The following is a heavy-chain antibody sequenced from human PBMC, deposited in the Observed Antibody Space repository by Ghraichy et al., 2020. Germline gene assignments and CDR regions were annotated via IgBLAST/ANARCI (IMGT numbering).Heavy chain of an antibody. CDR1: GGSFSGYY. Sequence: SETLSLTCAVYGGSFSGYYWSWIRQPPGKGLEWIGEINHSGSTNYNPSLKSRVTISVDTSKNQFSLKLSSVTAADTAVYYCARDSYRWFPRADYGMDVWGQGTTVTVSS. CDR2: INHSGST. V-gene: IGHV4-34*01. CDR3: ARDSYRWFPRADYGMDV. D-gene: IGHD4-23*01. J-gene: IGHJ6*02.